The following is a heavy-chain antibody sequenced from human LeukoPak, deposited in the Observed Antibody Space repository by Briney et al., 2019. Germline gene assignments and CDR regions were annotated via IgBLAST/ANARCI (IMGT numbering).Heavy chain of an antibody. CDR1: GYTFTGYY. J-gene: IGHJ4*02. CDR3: ARDEGALGYFDY. Sequence: GASVKVSCKASGYTFTGYYMHWVRQAPGQGLEWMGIINPSGGSTSYAQKFQGRVTMTRDTSTSTVYMELSSLRSEDTAVYYCARDEGALGYFDYWGQGTLVTVSS. CDR2: INPSGGST. V-gene: IGHV1-46*01.